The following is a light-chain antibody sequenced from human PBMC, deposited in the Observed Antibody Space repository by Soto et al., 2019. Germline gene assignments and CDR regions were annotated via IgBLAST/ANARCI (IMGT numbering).Light chain of an antibody. V-gene: IGKV3-11*01. CDR3: QQRTTWPLT. Sequence: EILLTQSPATLSLAPGERATLSCSASQSVSIYVAWYQQKPGQAPRLLIYDTSNRATDIPARFSGSGSGTDFTLTISSLEPEDFALFYCQQRTTWPLTFGGGTKVDIK. CDR2: DTS. J-gene: IGKJ4*01. CDR1: QSVSIY.